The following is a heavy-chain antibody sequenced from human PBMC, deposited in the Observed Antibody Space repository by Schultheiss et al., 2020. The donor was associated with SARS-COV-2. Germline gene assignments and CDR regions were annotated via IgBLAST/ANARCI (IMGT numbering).Heavy chain of an antibody. CDR2: ISYDGSNK. CDR1: GFTFSSYG. Sequence: GESLKISCAASGFTFSSYGMHWVRQAPGKGLEWVAVISYDGSNKYYADSVKGRFTISRDNSKNTLYLQMNSLRAEDTAVYYCAREVGNVDIVATIRPGYYYGMDVWGQGTTVTVSS. V-gene: IGHV3-30*03. J-gene: IGHJ6*02. D-gene: IGHD5-12*01. CDR3: AREVGNVDIVATIRPGYYYGMDV.